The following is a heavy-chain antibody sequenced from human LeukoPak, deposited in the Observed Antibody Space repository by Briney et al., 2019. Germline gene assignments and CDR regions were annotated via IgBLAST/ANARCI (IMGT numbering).Heavy chain of an antibody. V-gene: IGHV3-23*01. D-gene: IGHD6-19*01. CDR2: ISGSGGST. CDR3: ARGKQWPAQTGYYFDY. J-gene: IGHJ4*02. CDR1: GFTFSSYA. Sequence: SGGSLRLSCAASGFTFSSYAMSWVRQAPGKGLEWVSAISGSGGSTYYADSVKGRFTISRDNSKNTLYLQMNSLRAEDTAVYYCARGKQWPAQTGYYFDYWGQGTLVTVSS.